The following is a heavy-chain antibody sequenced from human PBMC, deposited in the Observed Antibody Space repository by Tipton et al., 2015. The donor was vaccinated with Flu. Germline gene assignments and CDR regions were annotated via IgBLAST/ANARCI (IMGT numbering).Heavy chain of an antibody. J-gene: IGHJ3*02. Sequence: TLSLTCTVSGGSISRYSWSWIRQPPGKGLEWIGYFSYSGSTNYKPSLKSRVTRSVATSKNQFSLKLSSVTAADTAVYYCAREGVHGSGSSADAFDIGGQGTMVSVSS. CDR2: FSYSGST. CDR1: GGSISRYS. V-gene: IGHV4-59*01. D-gene: IGHD3-10*01. CDR3: AREGVHGSGSSADAFDI.